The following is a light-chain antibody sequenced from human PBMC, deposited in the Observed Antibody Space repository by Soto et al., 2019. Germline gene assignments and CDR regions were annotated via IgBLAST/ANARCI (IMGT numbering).Light chain of an antibody. J-gene: IGKJ1*01. Sequence: EIVMTQSPATLSVSPGERATLSCRASQSVSSNLAWYQQKPGQAPRLPIYGASTRATGIPARFSGSASGTEFTPTISSLQSEDFAVYYCKQYNNWPLTFGQGTKVDIK. CDR3: KQYNNWPLT. CDR2: GAS. CDR1: QSVSSN. V-gene: IGKV3-15*01.